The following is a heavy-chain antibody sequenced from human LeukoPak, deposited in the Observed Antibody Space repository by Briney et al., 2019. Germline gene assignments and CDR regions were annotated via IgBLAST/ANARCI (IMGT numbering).Heavy chain of an antibody. J-gene: IGHJ4*02. V-gene: IGHV4-30-2*01. CDR3: ARTGRGIYYFDY. CDR1: GGSLNTTGYY. CDR2: IYHSGST. D-gene: IGHD3-10*01. Sequence: SETLSLTCSVSGGSLNTTGYYWSWIRQTPRQGLEWIGYIYHSGSTYYNPSLKSRVTISLDRSKNQFSLKVTSVTAADTAVYYCARTGRGIYYFDYWGQGTLVTVSS.